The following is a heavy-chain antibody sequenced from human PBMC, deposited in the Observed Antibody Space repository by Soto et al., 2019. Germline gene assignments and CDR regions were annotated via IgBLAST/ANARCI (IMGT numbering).Heavy chain of an antibody. CDR2: IYYSGST. CDR1: GGSISSGGYY. D-gene: IGHD3-22*01. Sequence: LSLTCTVSGGSISSGGYYWSWIRQHPGKGLEWIGYIYYSGSTYYNPSLKSRVTISVDTSKNQFSLKLSSVTAADTAVYYCARGRYYYDSSGYYSRAFDYWGQGTLVTVSS. V-gene: IGHV4-31*03. CDR3: ARGRYYYDSSGYYSRAFDY. J-gene: IGHJ4*02.